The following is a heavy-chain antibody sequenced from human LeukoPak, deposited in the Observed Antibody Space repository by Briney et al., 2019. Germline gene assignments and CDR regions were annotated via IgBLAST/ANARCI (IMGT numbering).Heavy chain of an antibody. CDR1: GFTFSSYG. V-gene: IGHV3-23*01. CDR3: AKTQGYYDC. J-gene: IGHJ4*02. Sequence: GGSLRLSCAASGFTFSSYGMNWVRQAPGKGLEWVSGIGVGGTTYYADSVKGRFTISRDTSKSTLSLQMNSLRAEDSAVYYCAKTQGYYDCWGQGTLVTVSS. D-gene: IGHD3-22*01. CDR2: IGVGGTT.